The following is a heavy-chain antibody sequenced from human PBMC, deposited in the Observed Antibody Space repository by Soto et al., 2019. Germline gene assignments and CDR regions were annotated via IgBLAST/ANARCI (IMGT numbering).Heavy chain of an antibody. J-gene: IGHJ4*01. Sequence: GGSLRLSCTGSGFSFGDYAMIWFRQAPGKGLEWVGFITSKRYGGTTEFAPSVKGRFLISRDDSKSIAQNSLHLQMDSLRAEDTAVYYCARDLRYCSRTSCFPHHAILKGYFFDYWGLGTLVTVSS. V-gene: IGHV3-49*03. CDR3: ARDLRYCSRTSCFPHHAILKGYFFDY. D-gene: IGHD2-2*01. CDR1: GFSFGDYA. CDR2: ITSKRYGGTT.